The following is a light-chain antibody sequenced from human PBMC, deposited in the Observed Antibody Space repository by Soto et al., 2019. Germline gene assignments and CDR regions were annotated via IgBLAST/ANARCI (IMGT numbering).Light chain of an antibody. J-gene: IGKJ1*01. V-gene: IGKV1-33*01. Sequence: DIQLTQPPSFLFASVGDRITITCRAGQGISSYLAWYQQKPGKAPKLLIYAASNLETGVPSRFSGSGSGTDFTFTISSLQPEDIATHYCQQYDNLPTWTFGQGTKGDI. CDR2: AAS. CDR1: QGISSY. CDR3: QQYDNLPTWT.